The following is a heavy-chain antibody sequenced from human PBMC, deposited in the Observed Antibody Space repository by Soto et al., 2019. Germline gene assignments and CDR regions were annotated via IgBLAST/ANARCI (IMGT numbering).Heavy chain of an antibody. D-gene: IGHD5-18*01. V-gene: IGHV4-30-4*01. Sequence: QVQLQESGPGLVKPSQTLSLTCTVSGGSISSGDYYWSWIRQPPGKGLEWIGYIYYSGSTYYNPSLKSRVTISVDTSKNQFSLKLSSVTAADTAVYYCARDVMDTAMVTSGWFDPWGQGTLVTVSS. CDR3: ARDVMDTAMVTSGWFDP. J-gene: IGHJ5*02. CDR1: GGSISSGDYY. CDR2: IYYSGST.